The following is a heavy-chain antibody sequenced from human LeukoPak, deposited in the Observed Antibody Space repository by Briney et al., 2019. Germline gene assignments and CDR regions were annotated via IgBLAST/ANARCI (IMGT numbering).Heavy chain of an antibody. CDR2: ISAYNGNT. CDR1: GYTFTSYG. V-gene: IGHV1-18*01. D-gene: IGHD1-26*01. CDR3: ARDLRSYPFYYYYGMDV. Sequence: GSVRVSCKASGYTFTSYGISWVRQAPGQGLEWMGWISAYNGNTNYAQKLQGRVTTTTDKYKSTAYMELRSLRSDDTAVYYCARDLRSYPFYYYYGMDVWGQGTTVTVSS. J-gene: IGHJ6*02.